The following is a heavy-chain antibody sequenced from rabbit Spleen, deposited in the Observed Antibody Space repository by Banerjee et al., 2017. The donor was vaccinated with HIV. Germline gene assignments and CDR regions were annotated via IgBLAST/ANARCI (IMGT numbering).Heavy chain of an antibody. CDR2: IYAGSSGST. CDR3: ARAPYSGSNVAYIPWYFDL. D-gene: IGHD4-2*01. J-gene: IGHJ4*01. V-gene: IGHV1S40*01. CDR1: GFDLSSSYY. Sequence: QSLEESGGDLVKPEGSLTLTCTASGFDLSSSYYVCWVRQAPGKGLEWIACIYAGSSGSTYYASWAKGRFTISKTSSTTVTLQMTSLTVADTATYLCARAPYSGSNVAYIPWYFDLWGPGTLVTV.